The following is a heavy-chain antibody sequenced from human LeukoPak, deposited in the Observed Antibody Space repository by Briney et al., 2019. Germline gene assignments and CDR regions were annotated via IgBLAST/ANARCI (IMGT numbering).Heavy chain of an antibody. D-gene: IGHD6-19*01. V-gene: IGHV1-8*01. CDR2: MNPNSGDT. CDR1: GYTFTSYD. Sequence: ASVKVSCNASGYTFTSYDFNWVRQATGQGLEWMGWMNPNSGDTGCAQQFQGRDTMTRTTSISRAYMALTHLRSGDTPVYYCAVGYARAVANAFDIWGRGTKVTVSS. CDR3: AVGYARAVANAFDI. J-gene: IGHJ3*02.